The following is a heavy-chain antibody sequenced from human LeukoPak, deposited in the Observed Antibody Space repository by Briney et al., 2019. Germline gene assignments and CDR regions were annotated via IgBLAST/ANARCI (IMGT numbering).Heavy chain of an antibody. D-gene: IGHD3-22*01. Sequence: ASVKVSCKVSGYTLTELSMHWLRPAPGKGLEWMGGFDPEDGETIYAQKFQGRVTMTEDTSTDTAYMELSSLRSEDTAVYYCATDRNYYDSTPYAFDIWGQGTMVTVSS. CDR3: ATDRNYYDSTPYAFDI. V-gene: IGHV1-24*01. J-gene: IGHJ3*02. CDR2: FDPEDGET. CDR1: GYTLTELS.